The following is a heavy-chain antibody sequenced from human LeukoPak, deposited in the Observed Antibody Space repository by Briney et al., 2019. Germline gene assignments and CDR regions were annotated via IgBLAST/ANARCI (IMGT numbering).Heavy chain of an antibody. D-gene: IGHD3-3*02. CDR1: GFIFSDYS. J-gene: IGHJ4*01. CDR2: ISSSSSYK. Sequence: GGSLRLSCTASGFIFSDYSIHWVRQAPGKGLEWVSSISSSSSYKYYADSLKGRFTISRDNAKNSLYLQVNSLRAEDTAVYYCARINDSYHLDFWGHGTLVTVSS. V-gene: IGHV3-21*01. CDR3: ARINDSYHLDF.